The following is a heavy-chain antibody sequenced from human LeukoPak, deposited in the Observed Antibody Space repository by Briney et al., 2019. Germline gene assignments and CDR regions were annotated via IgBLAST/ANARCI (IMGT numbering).Heavy chain of an antibody. CDR3: ARDTYSSSWYWYGLDV. CDR2: INTNTGNP. J-gene: IGHJ6*02. CDR1: GYTFTSYA. D-gene: IGHD6-13*01. V-gene: IGHV7-4-1*01. Sequence: GASVKVSCKASGYTFTSYAMNWVRQAPRQGLEWMGWINTNTGNPTYAQGFTGRFVFSLDTSVSTAYLQIGSLKAEDTAVYYCARDTYSSSWYWYGLDVWGQGTTVTVSS.